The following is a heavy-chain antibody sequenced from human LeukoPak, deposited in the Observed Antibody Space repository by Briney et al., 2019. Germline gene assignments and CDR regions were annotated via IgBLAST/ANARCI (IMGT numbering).Heavy chain of an antibody. D-gene: IGHD3-16*01. J-gene: IGHJ3*02. CDR2: INHSGST. CDR3: ARDAYAFDI. CDR1: GGSFSGYY. Sequence: SETLSLTCAVYGGSFSGYYWSWIRQPPGKGLEWIGEINHSGSTNYNPSLKSRVTISVDTSKNQFSLKLSSVTAADTAVHYCARDAYAFDIWGQGTMVTVSS. V-gene: IGHV4-34*01.